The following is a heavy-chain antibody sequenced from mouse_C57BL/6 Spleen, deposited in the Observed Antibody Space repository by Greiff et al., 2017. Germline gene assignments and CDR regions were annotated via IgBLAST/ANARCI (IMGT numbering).Heavy chain of an antibody. V-gene: IGHV1-64*01. J-gene: IGHJ4*01. CDR3: ARSEGLRRGGYYCAMDY. CDR1: GYTFTSYW. CDR2: IHPNSGST. Sequence: QVQLQQPGAELVKPGASVKLSCKASGYTFTSYWMHWVKQRPGQGLELIGMIHPNSGSTYYNEKFKSKATLTVDKSSSTAYKQPSSLTSEDSAVYYCARSEGLRRGGYYCAMDYWGQGTSVTVSS. D-gene: IGHD2-2*01.